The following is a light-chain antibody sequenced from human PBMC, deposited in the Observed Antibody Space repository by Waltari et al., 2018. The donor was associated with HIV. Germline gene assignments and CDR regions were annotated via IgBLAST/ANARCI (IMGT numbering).Light chain of an antibody. J-gene: IGKJ1*01. Sequence: VLTQSPGTLSLSPGERVTLSCGASQSISNSLAWYQQKPGQAPRLLVYDASIRATGIPDSFSGSGSGTYFTLTITRLEPEDHALYFCLQYARSPRTFGQGTKVKIK. CDR2: DAS. CDR3: LQYARSPRT. V-gene: IGKV3-20*01. CDR1: QSISNS.